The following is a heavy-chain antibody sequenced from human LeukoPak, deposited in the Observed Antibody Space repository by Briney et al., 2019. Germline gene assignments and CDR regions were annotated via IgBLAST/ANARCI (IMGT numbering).Heavy chain of an antibody. D-gene: IGHD5-24*01. J-gene: IGHJ4*02. CDR1: GGSFSGYY. V-gene: IGHV4-34*01. Sequence: SETLSLTCAVYGGSFSGYYWSWIRQPPGKGLEWIGEINHSGSTNYNPSLKSRVTISVDTSKNQFSLKLSSVTAADTAVYYCNLYDGYSTWDFDYWGQGNLVTVSS. CDR3: NLYDGYSTWDFDY. CDR2: INHSGST.